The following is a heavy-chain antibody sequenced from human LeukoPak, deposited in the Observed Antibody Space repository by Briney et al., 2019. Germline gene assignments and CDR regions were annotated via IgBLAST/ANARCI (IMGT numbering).Heavy chain of an antibody. V-gene: IGHV4-39*01. CDR1: GGSISSSSYY. CDR2: IYYSGST. CDR3: AGIKDYCSSTSCSLDAFDI. Sequence: SETLSLTCTVSGGSISSSSYYWGWIRQPPGKGLEWIGSIYYSGSTYYNPSLKSRVTISVDTSKNQFSLKLSSVTAADTAVYYCAGIKDYCSSTSCSLDAFDIWGQGTMVTVSS. J-gene: IGHJ3*02. D-gene: IGHD2-2*01.